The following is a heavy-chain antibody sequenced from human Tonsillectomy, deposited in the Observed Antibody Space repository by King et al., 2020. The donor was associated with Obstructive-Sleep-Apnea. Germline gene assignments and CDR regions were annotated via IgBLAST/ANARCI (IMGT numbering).Heavy chain of an antibody. CDR1: GGSIRSYY. V-gene: IGHV4-4*07. J-gene: IGHJ4*02. CDR2: FYTSGST. CDR3: AGGSGSSAFDY. D-gene: IGHD1-26*01. Sequence: QLQESGPGLVKPSQTLSLTCSVSGGSIRSYYWSWIRQPAGKGLEWIGRFYTSGSTNYNPSLKSRVTMSVETSKNQFSLKVTSVTAADTAVYFCAGGSGSSAFDYWGQGTLVTVSS.